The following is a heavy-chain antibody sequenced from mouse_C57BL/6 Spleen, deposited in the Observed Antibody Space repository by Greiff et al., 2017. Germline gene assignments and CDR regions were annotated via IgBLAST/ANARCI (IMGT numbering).Heavy chain of an antibody. J-gene: IGHJ3*01. CDR1: GFTFSDYG. D-gene: IGHD2-5*01. Sequence: EVHLVESGGGLVKPGGSLQLSCAASGFTFSDYGMHWVRQAPEKGLEWVAYISSGSSTIYYADTVKGRFTISRDNAKNTLFLQMTSLRSEDTAMYYCARPPYSNYGGAWFAYWGQGTLVTVSA. CDR3: ARPPYSNYGGAWFAY. CDR2: ISSGSSTI. V-gene: IGHV5-17*01.